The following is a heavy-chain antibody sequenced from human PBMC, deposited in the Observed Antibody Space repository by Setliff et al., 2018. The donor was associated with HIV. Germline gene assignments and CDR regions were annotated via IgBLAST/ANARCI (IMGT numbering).Heavy chain of an antibody. V-gene: IGHV4-59*11. CDR2: VQYVGPA. CDR1: GGSISSHY. J-gene: IGHJ4*02. Sequence: PSETLSLTCTVSGGSISSHYWTWMRQPPGKGLEWIGYVQYVGPANYNPSLQSRPTLSIDTSKNQFSLKLISVTAADTAVYYCARGEPPASRSGLLYWGQGMLVTVSS. D-gene: IGHD3-22*01. CDR3: ARGEPPASRSGLLY.